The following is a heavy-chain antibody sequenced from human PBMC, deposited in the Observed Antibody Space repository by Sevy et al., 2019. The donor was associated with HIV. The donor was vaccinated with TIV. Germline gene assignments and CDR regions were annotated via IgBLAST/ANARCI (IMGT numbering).Heavy chain of an antibody. D-gene: IGHD2-15*01. J-gene: IGHJ4*02. V-gene: IGHV3-33*01. CDR3: AREEGYCSGGSCYSGYFDY. CDR1: GFTFSSYG. Sequence: GGSLRLSCAASGFTFSSYGMHWVRQAPGKGLEWVAVIWYDGSNKYYADSVKGGFTFSRDNSKNTLYLQMNSLRAEDTAVYYCAREEGYCSGGSCYSGYFDYWGQGTLVTVSS. CDR2: IWYDGSNK.